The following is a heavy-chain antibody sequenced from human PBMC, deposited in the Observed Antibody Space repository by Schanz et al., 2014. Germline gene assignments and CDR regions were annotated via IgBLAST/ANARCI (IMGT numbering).Heavy chain of an antibody. J-gene: IGHJ4*02. Sequence: KVSCQASGNTFTGYYMHWVRQAPGQGLEWMGWINPNSGGTNYAQKFQGRVTMTRDTSISTAYMELRRLRSDDTAVYYCARGSIYSNSKFFVYWGQGTLVTVSS. V-gene: IGHV1-2*02. CDR1: GNTFTGYY. CDR3: ARGSIYSNSKFFVY. D-gene: IGHD4-4*01. CDR2: INPNSGGT.